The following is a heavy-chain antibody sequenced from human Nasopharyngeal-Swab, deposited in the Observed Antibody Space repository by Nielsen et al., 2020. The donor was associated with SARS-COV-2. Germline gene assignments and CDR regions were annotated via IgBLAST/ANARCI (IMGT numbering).Heavy chain of an antibody. Sequence: GESLKIPCTASGFTFGDYAMSWFRQAPGKGLEWVGFIRSKAYGGTTEYAASVKGRFTISRDDSKSIAYLQMNSLKTEDTAVYYCTRVPGFGTYYYYYMDVWGKGTTVTVSS. D-gene: IGHD1-1*01. CDR2: IRSKAYGGTT. CDR3: TRVPGFGTYYYYYMDV. J-gene: IGHJ6*03. CDR1: GFTFGDYA. V-gene: IGHV3-49*03.